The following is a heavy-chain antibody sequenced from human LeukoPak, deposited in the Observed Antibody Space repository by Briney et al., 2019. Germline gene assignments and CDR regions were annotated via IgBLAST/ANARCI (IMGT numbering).Heavy chain of an antibody. J-gene: IGHJ4*02. CDR1: GFTFNNYW. V-gene: IGHV3-74*01. CDR2: LKTDGSRT. Sequence: GGSLRLSCAASGFTFNNYWMHWVRQAPGKGLEWVSRLKTDGSRTNYADSVEGRFTISRANTKNTLYLQMNSLRAEDTAIYYXXXXXXXXXXXNSWGQGTLVTVSS. CDR3: XXXXXXXXXXNS.